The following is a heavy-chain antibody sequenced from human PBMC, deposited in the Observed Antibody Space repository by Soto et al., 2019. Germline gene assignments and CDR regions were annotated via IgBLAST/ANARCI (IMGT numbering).Heavy chain of an antibody. CDR3: ARGEQLVHFDS. CDR1: GYIFPDYY. CDR2: INPNGGGT. D-gene: IGHD6-6*01. Sequence: QVQLVQSGAEVKKPGASVKVSCKASGYIFPDYYVHWVRQAPGEGLEWMGRINPNGGGTNYAQKFEGWVDMTTDTSISTAYMELSRLNFDDTAVYYCARGEQLVHFDSWGQGTLVTVSS. V-gene: IGHV1-2*04. J-gene: IGHJ4*01.